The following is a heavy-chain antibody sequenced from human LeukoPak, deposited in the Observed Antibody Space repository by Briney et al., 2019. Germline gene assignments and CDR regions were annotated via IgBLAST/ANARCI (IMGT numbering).Heavy chain of an antibody. Sequence: SETLSLTCTVSGYSISSGYYWVWIRQPPGKGLEWIGSIYRSGSTNYNPSLKSRVTISVDTSKNQFSLKLSSVTAADTAVYYCARQGYDSSGYYSGSWGQGTLVTVSS. D-gene: IGHD3-22*01. CDR3: ARQGYDSSGYYSGS. V-gene: IGHV4-38-2*02. CDR1: GYSISSGYY. CDR2: IYRSGST. J-gene: IGHJ5*02.